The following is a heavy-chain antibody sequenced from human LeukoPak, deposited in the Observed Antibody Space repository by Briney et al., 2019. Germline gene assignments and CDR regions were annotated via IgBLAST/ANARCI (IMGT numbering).Heavy chain of an antibody. D-gene: IGHD3-22*01. CDR3: ARDRNYYDSSGYLPFDY. CDR2: INPSGGST. J-gene: IGHJ4*02. CDR1: GYTFTSYY. Sequence: ASVTVSCKASGYTFTSYYMHWVRQAPGQGLEWMGIINPSGGSTSYAQKFQGRVTMTRDTSTSTVYMELSSLRSEDTAVYYCARDRNYYDSSGYLPFDYWGQGTLVTVSS. V-gene: IGHV1-46*01.